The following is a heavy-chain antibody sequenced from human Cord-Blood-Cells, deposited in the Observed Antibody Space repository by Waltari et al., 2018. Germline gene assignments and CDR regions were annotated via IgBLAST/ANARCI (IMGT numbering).Heavy chain of an antibody. CDR1: GFTFSSYW. CDR2: INSDGSST. J-gene: IGHJ6*02. D-gene: IGHD6-19*01. CDR3: ARDMSSGYYYGMDV. V-gene: IGHV3-74*01. Sequence: EVQLVESGGGLVQPGGSLRLSWAASGFTFSSYWIHWVRQAPGKGLVWVSRINSDGSSTSYADSVKGRFTISRDNAKNTLYLQMNSLRAEDTAVYYCARDMSSGYYYGMDVWGQGTTVTVSS.